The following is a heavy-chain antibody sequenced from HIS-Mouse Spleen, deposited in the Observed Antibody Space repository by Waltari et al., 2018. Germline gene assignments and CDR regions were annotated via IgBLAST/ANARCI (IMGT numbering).Heavy chain of an antibody. V-gene: IGHV4-39*07. D-gene: IGHD6-13*01. CDR3: AREIPYSSSWYDWYFDL. CDR2: IYYSGST. CDR1: AGPITSSSYH. Sequence: QLQLQESGPGLVKPSETLSLTCTVSAGPITSSSYHRGWIRQPPGKGLEWIGCIYYSGSTYYNPSLKSRVTISVDTSKNQFSLKLSSVTAADTAVYYCAREIPYSSSWYDWYFDLWGRGTLVTVSS. J-gene: IGHJ2*01.